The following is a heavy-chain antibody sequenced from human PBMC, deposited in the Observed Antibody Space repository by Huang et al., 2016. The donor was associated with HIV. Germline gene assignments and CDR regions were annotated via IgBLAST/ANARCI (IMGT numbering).Heavy chain of an antibody. J-gene: IGHJ4*02. D-gene: IGHD4-17*01. CDR2: IIPKLGTP. CDR3: ARGQLGSYGDYDVLY. Sequence: QVQLVQSGAEVKTPGSSVKVSCKASGGTFSKYAISWLRQAPGQGLAWVGGIIPKLGTPNYARKFQGRVTITADDSTSTTYVEVSSLRSEDTALYYCARGQLGSYGDYDVLYWGQGTLVTVSS. CDR1: GGTFSKYA. V-gene: IGHV1-69*13.